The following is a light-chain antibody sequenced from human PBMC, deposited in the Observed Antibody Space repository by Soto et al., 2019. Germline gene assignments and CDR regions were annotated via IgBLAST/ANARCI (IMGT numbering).Light chain of an antibody. V-gene: IGKV1-5*03. CDR1: QSFSSW. J-gene: IGKJ1*01. CDR2: KAS. CDR3: QQYDTYSRT. Sequence: DIQMTQSPSTLSASVGDRVTIICRASQSFSSWLAWYQQKPGKAPKLLIYKASSLESGVPSRFSGSGSGTEFTLTISSLQPDDFATYYCQQYDTYSRTFGQGTKVDIK.